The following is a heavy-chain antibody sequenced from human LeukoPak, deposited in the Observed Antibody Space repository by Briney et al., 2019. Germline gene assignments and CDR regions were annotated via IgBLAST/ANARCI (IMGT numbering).Heavy chain of an antibody. D-gene: IGHD2-15*01. CDR1: GFIFSDYY. V-gene: IGHV3-11*01. CDR3: ARGPVGSPAFDY. CDR2: ISTGANTI. Sequence: PGGSLRLSCAASGFIFSDYYMNWIRQAPGKGLEWVSYISTGANTIYYADSVKGRFTISRDNAKNSLYLQMNSLRAEDTAVYYCARGPVGSPAFDYWGQGTLVTVSS. J-gene: IGHJ4*02.